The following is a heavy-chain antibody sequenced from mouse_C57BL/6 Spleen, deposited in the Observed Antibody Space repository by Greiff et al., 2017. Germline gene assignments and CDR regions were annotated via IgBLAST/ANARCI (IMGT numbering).Heavy chain of an antibody. Sequence: QVLLQQPGAELVKPGASVKLSCKASGYTFTSYWMHWVKQRPGRGLEWIGRIDPNSGGTKYNEKFKSKATLTVDKPSNTAYLQLHSLTSEDSAVDYCARPCYYGRSYVFAYWGQGTLVTVSA. D-gene: IGHD1-1*01. CDR3: ARPCYYGRSYVFAY. CDR1: GYTFTSYW. J-gene: IGHJ3*01. CDR2: IDPNSGGT. V-gene: IGHV1-72*01.